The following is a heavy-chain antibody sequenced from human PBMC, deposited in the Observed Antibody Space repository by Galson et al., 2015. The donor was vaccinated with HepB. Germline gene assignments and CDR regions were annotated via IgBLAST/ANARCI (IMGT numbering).Heavy chain of an antibody. CDR3: AGDLGSSGWHGYNWFDP. CDR2: TYYRSKWYN. CDR1: GDSVSSNSAA. J-gene: IGHJ5*02. V-gene: IGHV6-1*01. Sequence: CAISGDSVSSNSAAWNWIRQSPSRGLEWLGRTYYRSKWYNDYAVSVKSRITINPDTSKNQFSLQLNSVTPEDTAVYYCAGDLGSSGWHGYNWFDPWGQGTLVTVSS. D-gene: IGHD6-19*01.